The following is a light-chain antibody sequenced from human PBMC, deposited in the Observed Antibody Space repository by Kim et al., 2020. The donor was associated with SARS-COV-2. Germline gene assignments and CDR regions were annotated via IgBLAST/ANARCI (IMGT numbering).Light chain of an antibody. J-gene: IGKJ5*01. CDR2: GAS. V-gene: IGKV3-15*01. CDR1: QSISSN. CDR3: PQHHYRPL. Sequence: EIVMTHSPATLSVSPGERATLSCRASQSISSNLCWYQQKPGQAPRVLIYGASTRAAGIPARFSGSGSGTEFTLTISSLQSDDFATYYCPQHHYRPLFGQGPRLVIQ.